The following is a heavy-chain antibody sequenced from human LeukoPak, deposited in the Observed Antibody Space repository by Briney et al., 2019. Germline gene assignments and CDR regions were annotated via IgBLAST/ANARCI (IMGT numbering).Heavy chain of an antibody. V-gene: IGHV3-7*01. CDR1: GFTFSGYW. D-gene: IGHD5-24*01. J-gene: IGHJ4*02. CDR3: ARALCFVLWDGYNCYFDY. CDR2: IKQDGSET. Sequence: EGSLRLSCGASGFTFSGYWMSWVRQAPGKGLERVANIKQDGSETYYVDSVKGRFTISRDNAKNSLYLQMNSLRAEDTAVYYCARALCFVLWDGYNCYFDYWGQGTLVTVSS.